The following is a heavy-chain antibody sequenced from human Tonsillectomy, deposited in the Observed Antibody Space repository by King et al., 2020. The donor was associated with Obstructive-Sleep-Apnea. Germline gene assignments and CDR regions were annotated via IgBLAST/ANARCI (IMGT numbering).Heavy chain of an antibody. CDR2: ISSSGRTI. V-gene: IGHV3-11*01. CDR3: ARDGIVVVPAAMPYYYYYGMDV. D-gene: IGHD2-2*01. J-gene: IGHJ6*02. CDR1: GFTFRDYY. Sequence: VQLVESGGGLVKPGGSLRLSCAASGFTFRDYYMSWIRQAPGKGLEWVSNISSSGRTIYYADSVKGRFTISRDNAKNALYLQMNSLRAEDTAVYYCARDGIVVVPAAMPYYYYYGMDVWGQGTTVTVSS.